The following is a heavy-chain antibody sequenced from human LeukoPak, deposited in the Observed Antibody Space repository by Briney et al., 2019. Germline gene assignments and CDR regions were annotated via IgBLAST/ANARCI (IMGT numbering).Heavy chain of an antibody. CDR2: INPNSGGT. J-gene: IGHJ4*02. CDR3: ARDERFCNGDNHYPDLGY. D-gene: IGHD2-15*01. Sequence: ASVKVSCKASGYTFTGYYMHWVRQAPGQGLEWMGWINPNSGGTNYAQKFQGRVTLTRDTSIRTTFMELSSLRSDDTAFYYCARDERFCNGDNHYPDLGYWGQGTLVTVSS. V-gene: IGHV1-2*02. CDR1: GYTFTGYY.